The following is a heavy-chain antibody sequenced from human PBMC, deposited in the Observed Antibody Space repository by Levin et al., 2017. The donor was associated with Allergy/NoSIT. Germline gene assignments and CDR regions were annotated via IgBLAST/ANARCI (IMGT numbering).Heavy chain of an antibody. CDR3: ARTLFYSSSWYGY. J-gene: IGHJ4*02. D-gene: IGHD6-13*01. V-gene: IGHV3-7*01. CDR2: IKPDGSEK. CDR1: GYTFSSYW. Sequence: TGGSLRLSCAASGYTFSSYWMSWVRQAPGKGLEWVANIKPDGSEKYYVDSIKGRFTISRDNAKNSLYLQMNSLRAEDTAVYYCARTLFYSSSWYGYWGQGTLVTVSS.